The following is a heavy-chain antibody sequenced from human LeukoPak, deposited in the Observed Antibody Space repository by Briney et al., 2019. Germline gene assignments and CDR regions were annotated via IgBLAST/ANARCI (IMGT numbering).Heavy chain of an antibody. Sequence: SETLSLTCTVSGGSISSSSYYWGWIRQPPGKGLEWIGSIYYSGSTYYNPSLKSRVTISVDTSKNQFSLKLSSVTAADTAVYYCAGLVVPARGRGFVYYYYGMDVWGQGTTVTVSS. D-gene: IGHD2-2*01. CDR1: GGSISSSSYY. CDR3: AGLVVPARGRGFVYYYYGMDV. CDR2: IYYSGST. J-gene: IGHJ6*02. V-gene: IGHV4-39*01.